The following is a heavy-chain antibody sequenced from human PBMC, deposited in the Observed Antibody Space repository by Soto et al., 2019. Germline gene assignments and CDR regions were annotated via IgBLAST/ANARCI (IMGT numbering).Heavy chain of an antibody. V-gene: IGHV4-30-4*01. J-gene: IGHJ5*02. CDR1: GGSISSGDYY. CDR3: ARAHMGDLNWFDP. D-gene: IGHD1-26*01. CDR2: IYYSGST. Sequence: QVQLQESGPGLVKPSQTLSLTCTVSGGSISSGDYYWSWIRQPPGKGLEWIGYIYYSGSTYYNPSLKSRVTLSVDTSKNQFSLKLSSVTAADTAVYYCARAHMGDLNWFDPWGQGTLVTVSS.